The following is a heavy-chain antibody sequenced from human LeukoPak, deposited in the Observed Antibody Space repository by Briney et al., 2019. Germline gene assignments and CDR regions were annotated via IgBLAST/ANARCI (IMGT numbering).Heavy chain of an antibody. D-gene: IGHD3-10*01. CDR2: IHSGGTA. CDR3: ARAGLGGEALEV. V-gene: IGHV3-66*02. CDR1: GFTVSGHY. Sequence: PGESLRLTCAASGFTVSGHYMSWIRQAPGKGLEWVSVIHSGGTAYAADSVKGRFTISRDNSKNTLFLQLNSLRPEDTALYYCARAGLGGEALEVWGQGTMVTVSS. J-gene: IGHJ3*01.